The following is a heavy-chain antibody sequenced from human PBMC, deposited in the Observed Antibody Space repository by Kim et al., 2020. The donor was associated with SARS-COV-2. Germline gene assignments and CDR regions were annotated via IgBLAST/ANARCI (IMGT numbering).Heavy chain of an antibody. V-gene: IGHV3-30*18. D-gene: IGHD3-10*01. Sequence: GGFLRLSCAASGFTFSSYGMHWVRQAPGKGLEWVAVISYDGSNKYYADSVKGRFTISRDNSKNTLYLQMNSLRAEDTAVYYCAKEIGTMVRAYYYYYGMDVWGQGTTVTVSS. J-gene: IGHJ6*02. CDR1: GFTFSSYG. CDR2: ISYDGSNK. CDR3: AKEIGTMVRAYYYYYGMDV.